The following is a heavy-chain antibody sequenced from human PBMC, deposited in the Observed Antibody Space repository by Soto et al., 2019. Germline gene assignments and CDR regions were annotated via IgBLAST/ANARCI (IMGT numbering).Heavy chain of an antibody. J-gene: IGHJ4*02. V-gene: IGHV1-3*01. CDR3: ARRIDPDY. Sequence: ASVKVSCKASGYTFTSYTIHWVRQAPGQRLEWMGWIHAGNGNTKYSQRFQDKITITRDTSASTVFMEMSSLTFEDTAVYYCARRIDPDYWGQGTLVTAS. D-gene: IGHD1-26*01. CDR1: GYTFTSYT. CDR2: IHAGNGNT.